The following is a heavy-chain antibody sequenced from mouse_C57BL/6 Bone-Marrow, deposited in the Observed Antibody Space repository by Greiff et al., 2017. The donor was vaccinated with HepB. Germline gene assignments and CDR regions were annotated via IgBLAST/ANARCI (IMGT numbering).Heavy chain of an antibody. J-gene: IGHJ3*01. CDR2: IDPSDSYT. CDR1: GYTFTSYW. D-gene: IGHD1-1*01. Sequence: QVHVKQPGAELVMPGASVKLSCKASGYTFTSYWMHWVKQRPGQGLEWIGEIDPSDSYTNYNQKFKGKSTLTVDKSSSTAYMQLSSLTSEDSAVYYCARSTTVVATKGFAYWGQGTLVTVSA. V-gene: IGHV1-69*01. CDR3: ARSTTVVATKGFAY.